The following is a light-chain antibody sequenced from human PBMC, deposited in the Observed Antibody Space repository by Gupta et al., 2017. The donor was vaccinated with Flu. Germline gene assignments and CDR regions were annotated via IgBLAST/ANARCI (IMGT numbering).Light chain of an antibody. V-gene: IGLV3-19*01. CDR3: NSRDRTDNPQAV. CDR2: AKN. J-gene: IGLJ2*01. Sequence: SSELTQDPAVSVALGQTVRITCQGDRLRNSYASWYQQKPGKAPVLVIYAKNIRPSGIPDRFSGSSSGNTGSLAITGAQAEDEADYYWNSRDRTDNPQAVFGGGTKLTVL. CDR1: RLRNSY.